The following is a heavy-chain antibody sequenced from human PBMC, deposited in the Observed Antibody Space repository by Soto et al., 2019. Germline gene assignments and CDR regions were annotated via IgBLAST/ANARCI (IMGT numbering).Heavy chain of an antibody. J-gene: IGHJ4*02. V-gene: IGHV3-23*01. D-gene: IGHD3-16*02. CDR1: GFTFSSYA. CDR2: ISGSGGST. Sequence: EVQLLESGGGLVQPGGSLRLSCAASGFTFSSYAMSWVRQAPGKGLEWVSAISGSGGSTYYADSVKGRFTISRDNSKNTLYLQMNSLRAEDTAVYYCAKDQASYYDYVWGSYRTDYWGQGTLVTVSS. CDR3: AKDQASYYDYVWGSYRTDY.